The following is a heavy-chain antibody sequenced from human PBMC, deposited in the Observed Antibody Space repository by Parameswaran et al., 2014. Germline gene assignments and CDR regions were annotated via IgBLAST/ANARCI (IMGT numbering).Heavy chain of an antibody. D-gene: IGHD2-2*01. J-gene: IGHJ4*02. CDR2: ISGSGGST. Sequence: RWIRQPPGKGLEWVSTISGSGGSTYYADSVKGRFTISKDISKNTLYLQVSSLRAEDTAVYYCAKEVGTSQLLPIDYWGQGTLVTVSS. V-gene: IGHV3-23*01. CDR3: AKEVGTSQLLPIDY.